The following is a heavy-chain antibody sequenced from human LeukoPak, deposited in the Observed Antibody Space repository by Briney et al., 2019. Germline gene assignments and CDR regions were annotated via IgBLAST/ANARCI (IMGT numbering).Heavy chain of an antibody. J-gene: IGHJ4*02. D-gene: IGHD4-11*01. CDR3: ARGIRQYAKSYFDY. V-gene: IGHV3-11*01. CDR2: ISSSGTTI. CDR1: GFTFSDHY. Sequence: GGSLRLSCAASGFTFSDHYMSWIRQAPGKGLEWLSYISSSGTTIYYTDSVKGRFTISRDNAKDSLYLQMNSLRAEDTAVYYCARGIRQYAKSYFDYWGRGTLVTVSS.